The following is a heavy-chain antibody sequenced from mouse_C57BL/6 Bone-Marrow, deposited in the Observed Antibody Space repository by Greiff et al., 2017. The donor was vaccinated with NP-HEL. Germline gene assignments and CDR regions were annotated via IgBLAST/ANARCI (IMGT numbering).Heavy chain of an antibody. CDR3: AREGGVWFAY. Sequence: VQRVESGAELARPGASVKLSCKASGYTFTSYGISWVKQRTGQGLEWIGEIYPRSGNTYYNEKFKGKATLTADKSSSTAYMELRSLTSEDSAVYFSAREGGVWFAYWGQGTLVTVSA. CDR1: GYTFTSYG. V-gene: IGHV1-81*01. J-gene: IGHJ3*01. CDR2: IYPRSGNT.